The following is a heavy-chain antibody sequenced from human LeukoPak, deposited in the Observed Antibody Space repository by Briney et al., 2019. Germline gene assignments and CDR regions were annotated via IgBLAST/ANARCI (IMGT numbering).Heavy chain of an antibody. D-gene: IGHD1-26*01. CDR1: GYTFTSYA. CDR2: ISVSSGNT. J-gene: IGHJ4*02. V-gene: IGHV1-18*01. Sequence: GASVKVSCKASGYTFTSYAFSWVRQAPGQGLEWMGWISVSSGNTNYAQKLQDRVTMTTDTSTSTAYMELRSLRSDDTAVYFCARGIVPDYWGQGTQVTVSS. CDR3: ARGIVPDY.